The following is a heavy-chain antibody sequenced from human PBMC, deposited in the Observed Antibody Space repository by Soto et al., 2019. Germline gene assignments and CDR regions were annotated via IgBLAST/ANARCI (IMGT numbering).Heavy chain of an antibody. Sequence: GGSLRLSCAASGFTFSSYAMSWVRQAPGKGLEWVSAISGSGGSTYYADSVKGRFTISRDNSKNTLYLQMNSLRAEDTAVYYCAILGPGYSGYDENDYWGQGTLVTVSS. J-gene: IGHJ4*02. CDR3: AILGPGYSGYDENDY. V-gene: IGHV3-23*01. CDR2: ISGSGGST. CDR1: GFTFSSYA. D-gene: IGHD5-12*01.